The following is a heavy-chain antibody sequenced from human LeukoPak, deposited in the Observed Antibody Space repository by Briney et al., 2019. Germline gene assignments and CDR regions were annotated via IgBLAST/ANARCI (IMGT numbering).Heavy chain of an antibody. Sequence: SETLSLTCTVSGGSISSYYWSWIRQPAGKGLEWIGRIYTSGSTNYNPSLKSRVTMSVDTSKNQFSLKLSSVTAADTAVYYCARASGSSWYNWFDPWSQGTLVTVSS. CDR3: ARASGSSWYNWFDP. CDR1: GGSISSYY. D-gene: IGHD6-13*01. V-gene: IGHV4-4*07. CDR2: IYTSGST. J-gene: IGHJ5*02.